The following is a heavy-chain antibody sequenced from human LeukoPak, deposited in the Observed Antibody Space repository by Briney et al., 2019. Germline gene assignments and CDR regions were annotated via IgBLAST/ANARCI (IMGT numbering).Heavy chain of an antibody. CDR2: ICDTGRNT. CDR1: GFTFSSYA. D-gene: IGHD5-24*01. V-gene: IGHV3-23*01. J-gene: IGHJ4*02. CDR3: AKDQFKTVATIDY. Sequence: GGSLRLSCAASGFTFSSYAMGWVRQTPGKGLEWVSTICDTGRNTYYADSVRGRFTISRDNPKNTLYLQMNNLRAEDTAVYFCAKDQFKTVATIDYWGQGTLVAVSS.